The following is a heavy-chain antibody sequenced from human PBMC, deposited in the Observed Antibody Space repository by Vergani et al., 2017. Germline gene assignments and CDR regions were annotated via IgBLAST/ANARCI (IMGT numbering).Heavy chain of an antibody. CDR2: IIPILGIA. J-gene: IGHJ6*03. CDR3: ATGAXPGRNCSSTSCYTNYYYYYYMDV. Sequence: QVQLVQSGAEVKKPGSSVKVSCKASGGTFSSYTISWVRQAPGQGLEWMGRIIPILGIANYAQKFQGRVTITADKSTSTAYMELSSLRSEDTAVYYCATGAXPGRNCSSTSCYTNYYYYYYMDVWGKGTTVTVSS. V-gene: IGHV1-69*02. D-gene: IGHD2-2*02. CDR1: GGTFSSYT.